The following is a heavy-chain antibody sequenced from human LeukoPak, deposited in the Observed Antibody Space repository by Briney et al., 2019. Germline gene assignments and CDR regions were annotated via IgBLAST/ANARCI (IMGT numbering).Heavy chain of an antibody. V-gene: IGHV5-51*01. CDR1: GYSFTSNW. J-gene: IGHJ4*01. D-gene: IGHD6-13*01. Sequence: GESLKISCKGSGYSFTSNWIGWVRQMPGKGLEWMGIIYPGDSDTKYSPSFQGQVTMSADKSSSTAFLQWSSLKASDTAIYYCARMWDGSSWHYWGQGTLVTVSS. CDR2: IYPGDSDT. CDR3: ARMWDGSSWHY.